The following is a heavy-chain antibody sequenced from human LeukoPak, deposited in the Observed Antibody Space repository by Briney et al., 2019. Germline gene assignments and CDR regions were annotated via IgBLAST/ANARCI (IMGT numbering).Heavy chain of an antibody. CDR1: GGSISSSNW. CDR2: IYHAGNT. Sequence: PSETLSLTCDVSGGSISSSNWWSWVRQPPGKGLEWIGEIYHAGNTNYNPSLKSRVTISVDKSKNQFSLKLSSVTAADTAVYYCVSGTTVTNFAYWGQGTLVTVSS. D-gene: IGHD4-17*01. J-gene: IGHJ4*02. V-gene: IGHV4-4*02. CDR3: VSGTTVTNFAY.